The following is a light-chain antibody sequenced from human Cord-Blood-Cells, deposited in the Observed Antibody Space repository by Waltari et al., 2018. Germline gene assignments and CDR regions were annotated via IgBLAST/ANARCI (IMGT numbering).Light chain of an antibody. V-gene: IGKV3-15*01. CDR1: QSVGSN. J-gene: IGKJ2*03. CDR2: GAS. CDR3: QQYNNWPPYS. Sequence: EIVMTQAPATLSVSPGEGATLSCMASQSVGSNLAWYQQKPGQAPRLLIHGASTSATGIPARVRGSGSGTEFTLTISSLQSEDFAVYYCQQYNNWPPYSCGQGTKLEIK.